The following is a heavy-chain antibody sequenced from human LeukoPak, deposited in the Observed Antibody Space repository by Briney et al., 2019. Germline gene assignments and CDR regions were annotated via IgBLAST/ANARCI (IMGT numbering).Heavy chain of an antibody. J-gene: IGHJ4*02. Sequence: SETLSLTCTVSGGSISSYYWSWIRQPPGKGLEWIGYIYYSGSTNYNPSLKSRVTISVDTSKNQFSLRLSSVTAADTAVYYCARSESGLHVYWGQGTLVTVSS. D-gene: IGHD3/OR15-3a*01. CDR1: GGSISSYY. CDR2: IYYSGST. CDR3: ARSESGLHVY. V-gene: IGHV4-59*01.